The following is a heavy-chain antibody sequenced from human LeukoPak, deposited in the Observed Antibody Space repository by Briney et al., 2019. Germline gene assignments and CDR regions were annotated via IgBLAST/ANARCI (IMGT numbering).Heavy chain of an antibody. J-gene: IGHJ6*02. CDR3: AKSRRPLYYYYYGMDV. CDR1: GFTFSSYA. V-gene: IGHV3-23*01. Sequence: GGSLRLSCAASGFTFSSYAMSWVRQAPGKGLEWVSAISGSGGSTYYADSAKGRFTISRDNSKNTLYLQMNSLRAEDTAVYYCAKSRRPLYYYYYGMDVWGQGTTVTVSS. CDR2: ISGSGGST.